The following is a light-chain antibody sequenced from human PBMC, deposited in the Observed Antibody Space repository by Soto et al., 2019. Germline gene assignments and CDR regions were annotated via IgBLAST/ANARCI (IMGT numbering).Light chain of an antibody. CDR3: HTWDTGIWV. Sequence: QSVLTQSPSASASLGASVKLTCTLSSGHSSYAIAWHQQQPEKGPRYLMKLNSDGSHSKGDGIPDRFSGSSSGAERYLTIPSLRSEEEADYYCHTWDTGIWVFGGGAKVT. CDR1: SGHSSYA. J-gene: IGLJ3*02. V-gene: IGLV4-69*01. CDR2: LNSDGSH.